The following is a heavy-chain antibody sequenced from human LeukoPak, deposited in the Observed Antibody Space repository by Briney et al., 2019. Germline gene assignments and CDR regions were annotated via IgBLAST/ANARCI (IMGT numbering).Heavy chain of an antibody. CDR1: GGSISSYY. V-gene: IGHV4-59*01. D-gene: IGHD2-15*01. Sequence: SETLSLTCTVSGGSISSYYWSWIRQPPGKGLEWIGYIYYSGSTNYNPSLKSRVTISVDTSKNQFSLNLSSVTAADTAVYYCARERLYCSGGSCYSYVDYWGQGTLVTVSS. CDR2: IYYSGST. J-gene: IGHJ4*02. CDR3: ARERLYCSGGSCYSYVDY.